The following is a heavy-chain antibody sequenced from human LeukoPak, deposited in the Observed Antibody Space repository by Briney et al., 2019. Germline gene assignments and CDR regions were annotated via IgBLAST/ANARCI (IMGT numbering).Heavy chain of an antibody. Sequence: PSETLSLTCTVSGGSISNYYWSWIRQPPGKGLEWIGYISYSGSTNYNPSLRSRVTISVDTSKDQFSLKLSSVTAADTAVYYCARGWLATGFDPWGQGTLVTVPS. CDR2: ISYSGST. J-gene: IGHJ5*02. CDR1: GGSISNYY. CDR3: ARGWLATGFDP. D-gene: IGHD6-19*01. V-gene: IGHV4-59*01.